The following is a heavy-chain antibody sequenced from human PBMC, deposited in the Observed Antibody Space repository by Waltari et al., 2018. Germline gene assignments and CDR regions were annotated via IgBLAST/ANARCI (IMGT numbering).Heavy chain of an antibody. V-gene: IGHV3-30-3*01. Sequence: GESGGGVVQPGRSLRLSCAASGFTFSSYAMHWVRQAPGKGLEWVAVISYDGSNKYYADSVKGRFTISRDNSKNTLYLQMNSLRAEDTAVYYCARDGRRITMVRGYDYWGQGTLVTVSS. D-gene: IGHD3-10*01. CDR2: ISYDGSNK. CDR3: ARDGRRITMVRGYDY. CDR1: GFTFSSYA. J-gene: IGHJ4*02.